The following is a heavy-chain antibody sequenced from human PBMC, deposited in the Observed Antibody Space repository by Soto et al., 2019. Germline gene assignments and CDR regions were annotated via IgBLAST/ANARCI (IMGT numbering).Heavy chain of an antibody. CDR2: IGTAGDT. D-gene: IGHD6-6*01. V-gene: IGHV3-13*01. Sequence: GGSLGLSCAASGFTFSSYDLHWVRQATGKGLEWVSAIGTAGDTYYPGSVKGRFTISRENAKNSLYLQMNSLRAGDTAVYYCARDKQLDYWGQGTLVTAPQ. CDR1: GFTFSSYD. J-gene: IGHJ4*02. CDR3: ARDKQLDY.